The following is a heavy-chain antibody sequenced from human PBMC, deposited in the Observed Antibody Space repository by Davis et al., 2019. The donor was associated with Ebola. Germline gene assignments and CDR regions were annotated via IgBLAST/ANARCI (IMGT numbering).Heavy chain of an antibody. J-gene: IGHJ4*02. Sequence: ASVKASCKASGYTFTNYGISWVRQAPGQGLEWMGWISAYNGNTNYAQKLQGRVTMTTDTSTSTAYMELSSLRSEDTAVYYCATAGVAWFRELSFDYWGQGTLVTVSS. CDR2: ISAYNGNT. CDR3: ATAGVAWFRELSFDY. CDR1: GYTFTNYG. D-gene: IGHD3-10*01. V-gene: IGHV1-18*01.